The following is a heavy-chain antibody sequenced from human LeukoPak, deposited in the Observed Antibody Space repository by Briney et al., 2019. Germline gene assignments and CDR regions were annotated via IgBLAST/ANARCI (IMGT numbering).Heavy chain of an antibody. J-gene: IGHJ4*02. D-gene: IGHD3-9*01. CDR1: GFTFSGYS. Sequence: GGSLRLSCAASGFTFSGYSMNWFRQAPGKGPEWVSYISTSSTTICYADSVKGRFTISRDNARNSLFLQMNSLRAEDTAVYYCARCLRYFDWLFSVDSWGQGTLVTVSS. V-gene: IGHV3-48*01. CDR2: ISTSSTTI. CDR3: ARCLRYFDWLFSVDS.